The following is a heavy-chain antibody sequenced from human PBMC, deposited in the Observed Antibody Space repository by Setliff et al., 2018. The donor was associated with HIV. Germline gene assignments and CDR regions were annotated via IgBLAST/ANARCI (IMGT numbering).Heavy chain of an antibody. CDR1: GGSFSGYY. Sequence: KASETLSLTCAVYGGSFSGYYWSWIRQPPGKGLEWIGEINHSGSTNYNPSLKSRVTISVDTSKNQLSLKLSSVTAADTAVYYCAREIYGGNSRPFDYWGQGTLVTVSS. D-gene: IGHD4-17*01. V-gene: IGHV4-34*01. CDR3: AREIYGGNSRPFDY. CDR2: INHSGST. J-gene: IGHJ4*02.